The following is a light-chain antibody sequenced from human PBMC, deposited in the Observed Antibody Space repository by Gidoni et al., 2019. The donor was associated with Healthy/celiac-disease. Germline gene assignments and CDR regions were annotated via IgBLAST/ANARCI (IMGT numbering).Light chain of an antibody. CDR1: QSVSSY. Sequence: TVLTQSPATLSLSPGERATLACRARQSVSSYLAWYQQKPGQAPRLLISDASNRATGIPARFSGSGSVTDFTLTISSLEPEDFAVYYCQQRSNWYTFXXXTKLEIK. J-gene: IGKJ2*01. CDR3: QQRSNWYT. CDR2: DAS. V-gene: IGKV3-11*01.